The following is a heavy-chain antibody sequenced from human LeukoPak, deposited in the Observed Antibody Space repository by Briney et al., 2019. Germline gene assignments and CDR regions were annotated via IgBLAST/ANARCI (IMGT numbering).Heavy chain of an antibody. CDR3: ARDSLVIRSMGPAFYLQH. CDR1: GFTFSSYG. D-gene: IGHD2-8*01. Sequence: GGSLRLSCAASGFTFSSYGMSWVRQAPGKGLEWVANIKEDGSEKYYVDSVKGRFTISRDNAKNSLYLQMNSLRAEDTAVYYCARDSLVIRSMGPAFYLQHWGQGTLVTVSS. J-gene: IGHJ1*01. V-gene: IGHV3-7*01. CDR2: IKEDGSEK.